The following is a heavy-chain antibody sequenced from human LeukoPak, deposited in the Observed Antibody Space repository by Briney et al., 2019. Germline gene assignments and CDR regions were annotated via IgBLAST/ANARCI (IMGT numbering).Heavy chain of an antibody. CDR3: ALLGCSGGSCYGRYYFDY. D-gene: IGHD2-15*01. Sequence: PGGSLRLSCAASGFTVSSNYMSWVRQAPGKGLEWVSVIYSGGSTYYADSVKGRFTISRDNSKSTLYLQMNSLRAEDTAVYYCALLGCSGGSCYGRYYFDYWGQGTLVTVSS. V-gene: IGHV3-53*01. CDR2: IYSGGST. CDR1: GFTVSSNY. J-gene: IGHJ4*02.